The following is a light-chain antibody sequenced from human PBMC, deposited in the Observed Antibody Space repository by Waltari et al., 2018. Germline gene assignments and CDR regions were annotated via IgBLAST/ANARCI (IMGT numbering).Light chain of an antibody. CDR1: SPTTGSTY. CDR3: EAWDDSLSVLV. Sequence: QSVLTQPPPASGTPGPRVTISGAGSSPTTGSTYVHWYPQVPGTAPQLLIYRNNQRPSGVPDRFSGSKSGTSASLAISGLRSEDEADYYCEAWDDSLSVLVFGGGTKVTVL. J-gene: IGLJ3*02. V-gene: IGLV1-47*01. CDR2: RNN.